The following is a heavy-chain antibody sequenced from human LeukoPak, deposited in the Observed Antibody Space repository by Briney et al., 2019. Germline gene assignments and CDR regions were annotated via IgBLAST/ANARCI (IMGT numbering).Heavy chain of an antibody. CDR2: IKEDGSEQ. CDR1: GFSFSRYW. CDR3: ARDSLETDIDC. J-gene: IGHJ4*02. V-gene: IGHV3-7*01. D-gene: IGHD1-14*01. Sequence: GGSLRLSCVASGFSFSRYWMSWVRQAPGKGLEWVANIKEDGSEQYYADSLKGRFTISRDNVKNSLYLHINSLRAEDTAVYYCARDSLETDIDCWGQGTLVTVSS.